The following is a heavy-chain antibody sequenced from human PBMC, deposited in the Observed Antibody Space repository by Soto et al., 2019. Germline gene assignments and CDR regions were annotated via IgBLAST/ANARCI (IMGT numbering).Heavy chain of an antibody. Sequence: GASVKVSCKASGGTFSSYAISWVRQAPGQGLEWMGGIIPIFGTANYAQKFQGRVTITADESTSTAYMELSSLRSEDTAGYYCARTYYTYYYGMDVWGQGTTVTVSS. J-gene: IGHJ6*02. CDR1: GGTFSSYA. CDR2: IIPIFGTA. CDR3: ARTYYTYYYGMDV. D-gene: IGHD3-3*01. V-gene: IGHV1-69*13.